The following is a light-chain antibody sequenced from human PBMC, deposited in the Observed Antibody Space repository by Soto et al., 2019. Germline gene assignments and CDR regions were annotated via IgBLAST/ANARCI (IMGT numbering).Light chain of an antibody. CDR2: GAS. V-gene: IGKV3-20*01. Sequence: EIVLTQSPGTLSLSPGERATLSCRASQSVSSSYLAWYQQKPGQAPRLLIYGASSRATGIPDRFSGSGSGTDFTLTISRLEPEDXXVXXXXXYXSSPRFTFGPGTKVDIK. CDR1: QSVSSSY. J-gene: IGKJ3*01. CDR3: XXYXSSPRFT.